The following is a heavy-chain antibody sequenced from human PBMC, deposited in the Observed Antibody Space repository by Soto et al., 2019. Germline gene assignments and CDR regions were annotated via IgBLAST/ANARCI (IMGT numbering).Heavy chain of an antibody. Sequence: GGSLRLSCAASGFTFSSYWMHWVRQAPGKGLVWVSRINSDGSSTSYADSVKGRFTISRDNAKNTLYLQMNSLRAEDTAVYYCGSCSSTSCYYYAFDIWGQGTMVTVSS. J-gene: IGHJ3*02. V-gene: IGHV3-74*01. CDR1: GFTFSSYW. CDR2: INSDGSST. D-gene: IGHD2-2*01. CDR3: GSCSSTSCYYYAFDI.